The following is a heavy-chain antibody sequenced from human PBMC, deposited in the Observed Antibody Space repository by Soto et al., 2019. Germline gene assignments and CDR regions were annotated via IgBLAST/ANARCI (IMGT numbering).Heavy chain of an antibody. J-gene: IGHJ4*02. CDR3: ARDTSAGYSSADY. V-gene: IGHV3-30-3*01. D-gene: IGHD6-25*01. Sequence: VAVISYDGSNKYYADSVKGRFTISRDNSKNTLYLQMNSLRAEDTAVYYCARDTSAGYSSADYWGQGTLVTVSS. CDR2: ISYDGSNK.